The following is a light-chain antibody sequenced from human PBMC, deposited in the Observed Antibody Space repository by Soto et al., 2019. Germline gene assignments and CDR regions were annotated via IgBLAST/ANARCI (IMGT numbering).Light chain of an antibody. V-gene: IGKV4-1*01. CDR1: QSLLYSSNNKNY. Sequence: IVMTQSPDSLAVSLGERATINCKSSQSLLYSSNNKNYLTWYQQKPGQPPKLLIYWASTRESGVPDRFSGSGSGTDFTLTISSLQAEDVAVYYCQQYYSIPETF. J-gene: IGKJ1*01. CDR3: QQYYSIPET. CDR2: WAS.